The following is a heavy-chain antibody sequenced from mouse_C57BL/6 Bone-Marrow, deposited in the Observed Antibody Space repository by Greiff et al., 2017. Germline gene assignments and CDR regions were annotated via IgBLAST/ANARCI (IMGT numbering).Heavy chain of an antibody. D-gene: IGHD1-1*01. J-gene: IGHJ3*01. CDR2: IYPGDGDT. V-gene: IGHV1-82*01. CDR3: ARSGIYYDAWFAD. CDR1: GYAFSSSW. Sequence: VQLQQSGPELVKPGASVKISCKASGYAFSSSWMNWVKQRPGKGLEWIGRIYPGDGDTKYNGKFKGKATLTADTSSSTAYMQLSSLTSEDSAVYCCARSGIYYDAWFADWGQGTPVTVSA.